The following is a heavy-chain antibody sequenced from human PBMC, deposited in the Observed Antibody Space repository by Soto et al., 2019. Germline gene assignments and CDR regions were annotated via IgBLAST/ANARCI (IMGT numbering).Heavy chain of an antibody. J-gene: IGHJ6*02. Sequence: EVQLVESGGGLVQPGGSLRLSCAASGITFRNYWMSWVRQAPGKGLQWVANIRQDGSETYYVDSVKGRFTISRDNAKNSLNLQMNSLRAEDTAVYDRVRDREMDVWGQGTTVTVSS. CDR1: GITFRNYW. CDR3: VRDREMDV. CDR2: IRQDGSET. V-gene: IGHV3-7*01.